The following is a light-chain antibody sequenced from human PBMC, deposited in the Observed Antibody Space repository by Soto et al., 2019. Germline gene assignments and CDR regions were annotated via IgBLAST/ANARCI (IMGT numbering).Light chain of an antibody. J-gene: IGKJ4*01. V-gene: IGKV1-33*01. CDR1: QDISNY. CDR2: DAS. CDR3: KQNDTLPPT. Sequence: TQSPSSLSASVGDRVTITCQASQDISNYLNWYQQKPGKAPKLLIEDASNLETGVPSRSTARGSGTDFTFTISSLQPEDITTYYCKQNDTLPPTFDGGTKVEIK.